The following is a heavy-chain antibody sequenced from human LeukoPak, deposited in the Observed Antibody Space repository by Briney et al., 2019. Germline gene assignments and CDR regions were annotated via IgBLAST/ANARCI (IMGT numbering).Heavy chain of an antibody. CDR2: ISSSSSYI. V-gene: IGHV3-21*01. J-gene: IGHJ3*02. CDR3: ARLDLTGYYNVVNAFDI. CDR1: GFTFSSYS. D-gene: IGHD3-9*01. Sequence: PGGSLRLSCAASGFTFSSYSMNWVRQAPGKGLEWVSSISSSSSYIYYADSVKGRFTISRDNAKNSLYLQMNSLRAEDTAVYYCARLDLTGYYNVVNAFDIWGQGTMVTVSS.